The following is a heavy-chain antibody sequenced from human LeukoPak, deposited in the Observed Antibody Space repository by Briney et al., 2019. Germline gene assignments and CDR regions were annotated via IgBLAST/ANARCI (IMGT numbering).Heavy chain of an antibody. D-gene: IGHD3-22*01. CDR2: ISGSGGST. Sequence: TGGSLRLSCAASGFTFSSYAMSWVRQAPGKGLEWVSAISGSGGSTYYADSVKGRFTISRDNSKNTLYLQMNSLRAEDTAVYYCAKDEVYYDSSGSHYPTNWFDPWGQGTLVTVSS. J-gene: IGHJ5*02. CDR1: GFTFSSYA. V-gene: IGHV3-23*01. CDR3: AKDEVYYDSSGSHYPTNWFDP.